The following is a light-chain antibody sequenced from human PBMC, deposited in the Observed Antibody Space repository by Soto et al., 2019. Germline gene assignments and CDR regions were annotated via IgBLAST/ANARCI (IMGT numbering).Light chain of an antibody. CDR2: DAS. Sequence: DIMMTQSPSTLSASAGDRATISCRASQSISNSLAWYQQKPGKAPKVLIYDASSVETGVPSRFSGSGSATEFILTSSIQQDDVVASYCRHRYNWHWTFGQGTKVDI. CDR1: QSISNS. V-gene: IGKV1-5*01. CDR3: HRYNWHWT. J-gene: IGKJ1*01.